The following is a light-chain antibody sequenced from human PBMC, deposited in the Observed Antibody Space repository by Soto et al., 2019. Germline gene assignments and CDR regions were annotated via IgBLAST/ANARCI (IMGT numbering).Light chain of an antibody. J-gene: IGKJ4*01. V-gene: IGKV1-39*01. CDR3: QQSYDTPLT. CDR1: QTISRN. CDR2: AAS. Sequence: DIQMTQPPVSLSASVGDRVTITCRASQTISRNLNWYQQKPGKAPKLLIFAASSLQSGVPLRFSGSGSGTDFTLTISSLQPEDFATYYCQQSYDTPLTFGGGTKVEIK.